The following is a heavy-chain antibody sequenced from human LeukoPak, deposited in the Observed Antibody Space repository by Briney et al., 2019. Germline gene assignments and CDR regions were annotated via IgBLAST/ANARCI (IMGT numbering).Heavy chain of an antibody. CDR1: GFTFSRYS. CDR2: ISSSSSYI. CDR3: ARDPLRYGSGSTQIDY. V-gene: IGHV3-21*01. Sequence: GGSLRLSCAASGFTFSRYSMNWVRPAPGKGLEWVSFISSSSSYIYYADSVKGRFTISRDKAKNSLYLQMSSLRAEDTAVYYCARDPLRYGSGSTQIDYWGQGALVTVSS. D-gene: IGHD3-10*01. J-gene: IGHJ4*02.